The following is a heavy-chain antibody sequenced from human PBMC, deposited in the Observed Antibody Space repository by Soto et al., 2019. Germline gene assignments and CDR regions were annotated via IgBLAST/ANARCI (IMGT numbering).Heavy chain of an antibody. CDR2: ISSSSNTI. J-gene: IGHJ4*02. CDR1: GFTFSSYS. Sequence: PGGSLRLSCATSGFTFSSYSMNWVRQAPGRGLEWLSYISSSSNTIFYADSVKGRSTISRDSANSSLYLQLTSLRDDDTALYFCERGLGWRRGTFDFWGKGT. CDR3: ERGLGWRRGTFDF. D-gene: IGHD2-21*01. V-gene: IGHV3-48*02.